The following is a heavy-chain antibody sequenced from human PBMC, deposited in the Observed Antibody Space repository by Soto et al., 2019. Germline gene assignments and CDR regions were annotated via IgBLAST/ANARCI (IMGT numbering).Heavy chain of an antibody. Sequence: GGSLRLSCAASGFTFSSYAMSWVRQAPGEGLEWVSAISGSGGSTYYADSVKGRFTISRDNSKNTLYLQMNSLRAEDTAVYYCASQGFGELFFDYWGQGTLVTVSS. CDR3: ASQGFGELFFDY. CDR1: GFTFSSYA. V-gene: IGHV3-23*01. J-gene: IGHJ4*02. CDR2: ISGSGGST. D-gene: IGHD3-10*01.